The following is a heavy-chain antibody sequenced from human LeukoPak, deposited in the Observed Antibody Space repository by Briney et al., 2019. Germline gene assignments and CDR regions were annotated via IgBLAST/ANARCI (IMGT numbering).Heavy chain of an antibody. J-gene: IGHJ4*02. CDR1: GFTFSSYG. CDR3: AKWGDYDVLTGYYVSDY. D-gene: IGHD3-9*01. V-gene: IGHV3-30*18. Sequence: GGSLRLSCAASGFTFSSYGMHWVRQAPGKGLEWVAVISYDGSNKYYADSVKGRFTISRGNSKNTLYLQMNSLRAEDTAVYYCAKWGDYDVLTGYYVSDYWGQGTLVTVSS. CDR2: ISYDGSNK.